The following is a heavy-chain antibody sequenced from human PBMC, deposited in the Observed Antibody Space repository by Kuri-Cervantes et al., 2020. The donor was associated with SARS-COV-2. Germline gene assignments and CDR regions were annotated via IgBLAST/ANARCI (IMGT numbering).Heavy chain of an antibody. CDR2: ISSSGSTI. J-gene: IGHJ3*02. Sequence: GGSLRLSCAASGFTFSSYEMNWVRQAPGKGLEWVSYISSSGSTIYYADSVKGRFTISRDNAKNSLYLQMNSLRSEDTAVYYCARDNPYDFWSGGGDAFDIWGQGTMV. CDR1: GFTFSSYE. V-gene: IGHV3-48*03. D-gene: IGHD3-3*01. CDR3: ARDNPYDFWSGGGDAFDI.